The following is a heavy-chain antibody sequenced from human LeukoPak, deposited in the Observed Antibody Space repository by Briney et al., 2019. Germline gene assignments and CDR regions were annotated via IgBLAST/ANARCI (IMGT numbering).Heavy chain of an antibody. CDR3: ARFSYDILSDYYEGDAFDI. Sequence: SETLSLTCAVYGGSFSGYYWSWIRQPPGKGLEWIGYIYYSGSTNYNPSLKSRVTMSVDTSKNQFSLRLSSVTAADTAVYYCARFSYDILSDYYEGDAFDIWGQGTMVTVSS. J-gene: IGHJ3*02. D-gene: IGHD3-9*01. CDR2: IYYSGST. CDR1: GGSFSGYY. V-gene: IGHV4-59*08.